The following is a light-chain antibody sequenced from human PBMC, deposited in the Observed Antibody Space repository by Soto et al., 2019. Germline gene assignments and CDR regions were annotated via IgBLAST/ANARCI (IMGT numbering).Light chain of an antibody. V-gene: IGLV2-14*01. Sequence: QSALTQPASVSGSPGQSITISCTGTNSDVGCYNFVSWYQQHPGKAPKLMIYDVSNRPSGVSNRFSGSKSGNTASLNISGLQAADEADYYCSSYTSSSIPYVFGIGTKITVL. CDR2: DVS. J-gene: IGLJ1*01. CDR3: SSYTSSSIPYV. CDR1: NSDVGCYNF.